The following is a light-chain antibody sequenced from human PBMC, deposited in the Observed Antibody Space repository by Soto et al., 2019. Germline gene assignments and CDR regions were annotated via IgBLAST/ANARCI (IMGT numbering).Light chain of an antibody. CDR1: QRMTSW. CDR3: KQYTEHSGP. V-gene: IGKV1-5*01. J-gene: IGKJ1*01. Sequence: DIQLTQSPSTLSASVGDRVNITCRASQRMTSWLALYQQKPGKAPKVLIYDASSLESGVPSRFSGSESGTEFTLTISSLQPDDIATYYSKQYTEHSGPFGQGTKV. CDR2: DAS.